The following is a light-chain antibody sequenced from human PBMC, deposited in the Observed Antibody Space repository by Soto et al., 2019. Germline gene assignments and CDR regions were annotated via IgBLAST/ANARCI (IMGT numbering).Light chain of an antibody. CDR3: XXXXSYPPT. J-gene: IGKJ4*01. V-gene: IGKV1-17*01. CDR1: QGIGSA. Sequence: DIQMTQSPSSLXAXXXXRVTXTCRASQGIGSALGWYQQKPRKAPKRLIYAASSLQSGVPSRFSGSGSGTEFTLTISSLQPXXXXTXXXXXXXSYPPTFGGGTKVEIK. CDR2: AAS.